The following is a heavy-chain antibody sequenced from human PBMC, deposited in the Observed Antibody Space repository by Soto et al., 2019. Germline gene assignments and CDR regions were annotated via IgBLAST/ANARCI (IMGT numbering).Heavy chain of an antibody. V-gene: IGHV3-23*01. CDR1: GFIFSSYA. J-gene: IGHJ5*02. CDR2: ISGSGGST. CDR3: AKGYYDIPLDP. Sequence: GGSLRLSCAGSGFIFSSYAMSWVRQAPGKGLEWVSAISGSGGSTYYADSVKGRFTISRDNSKNTLYLQMNSLRAEDTAVYYCAKGYYDIPLDPWGQGTLVTVSS. D-gene: IGHD3-9*01.